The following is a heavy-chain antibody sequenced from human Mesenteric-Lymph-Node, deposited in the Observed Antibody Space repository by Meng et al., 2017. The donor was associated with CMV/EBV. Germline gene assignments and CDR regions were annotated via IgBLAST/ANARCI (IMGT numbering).Heavy chain of an antibody. CDR3: AGVGAYWREDY. CDR1: EYIFNAFY. D-gene: IGHD1-1*01. Sequence: ASVKVSCKASEYIFNAFYIHWVRKAPGRGLEWMGWIIPNSGGTVSAQRFQGRVTLTRDTSKNQFSLNLNSVTAADTAVYYCAGVGAYWREDYWGQGTLVTVSS. J-gene: IGHJ4*02. CDR2: IIPNSGGT. V-gene: IGHV1-2*02.